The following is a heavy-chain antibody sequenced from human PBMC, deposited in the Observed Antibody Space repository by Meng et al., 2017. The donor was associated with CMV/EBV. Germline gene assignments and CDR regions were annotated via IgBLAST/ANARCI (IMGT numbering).Heavy chain of an antibody. Sequence: YVGSFRGYYWSWIRQPPGKGLEWIGEINHSGSTNYNPSLKSRVTISVDTSKNQFSLKLSSVTAADTAVYYCARGRPPGYSYGGYFDYWGQGTLVTVSS. V-gene: IGHV4-34*01. CDR3: ARGRPPGYSYGGYFDY. CDR1: VGSFRGYY. D-gene: IGHD5-18*01. CDR2: INHSGST. J-gene: IGHJ4*02.